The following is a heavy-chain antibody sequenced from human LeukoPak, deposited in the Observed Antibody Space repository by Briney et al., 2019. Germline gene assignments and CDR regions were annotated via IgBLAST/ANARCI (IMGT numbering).Heavy chain of an antibody. V-gene: IGHV4-59*08. J-gene: IGHJ5*02. CDR1: GGSFSSYY. CDR3: ARRDYRAWFDH. Sequence: SETLSLTCTVSGGSFSSYYWSWIRQPPGKGLEWVGCIYYSGSTMYNPSLKSRLTISLDTSKNKFSLKLTSVTAADTAVYYCARRDYRAWFDHWGQGTLVTVSS. CDR2: IYYSGST. D-gene: IGHD4-11*01.